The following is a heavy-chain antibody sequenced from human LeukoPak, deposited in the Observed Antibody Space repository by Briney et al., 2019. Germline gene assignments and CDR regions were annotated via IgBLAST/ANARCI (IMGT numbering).Heavy chain of an antibody. CDR2: ISGSGGST. J-gene: IGHJ4*02. D-gene: IGHD3-22*01. V-gene: IGHV3-23*01. CDR1: GFTFSSYA. Sequence: GGSLRLSCAASGFTFSSYAMSWVRQAPGKGLEWVSAISGSGGSTYYADSVKGRFTISRDNSKNTLSLQMNSLRAEDTAVYHCAKSNYFESGGYYFFDYWGQGTLVTVSS. CDR3: AKSNYFESGGYYFFDY.